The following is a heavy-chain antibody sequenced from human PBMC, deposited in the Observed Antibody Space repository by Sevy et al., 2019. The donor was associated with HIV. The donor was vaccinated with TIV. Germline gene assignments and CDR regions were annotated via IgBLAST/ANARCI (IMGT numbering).Heavy chain of an antibody. CDR1: GFTFSDYY. V-gene: IGHV3-11*01. Sequence: GGSLRLSCAASGFTFSDYYMSWIRQAPGKGLEWVSYISSSGSTIYYADSLKGRFTISRDNAKNSLYLQMNSLRAEDTAVYYCARDGPLGYSSGCLDYWGQGTLVTVSS. D-gene: IGHD6-19*01. CDR2: ISSSGSTI. CDR3: ARDGPLGYSSGCLDY. J-gene: IGHJ4*02.